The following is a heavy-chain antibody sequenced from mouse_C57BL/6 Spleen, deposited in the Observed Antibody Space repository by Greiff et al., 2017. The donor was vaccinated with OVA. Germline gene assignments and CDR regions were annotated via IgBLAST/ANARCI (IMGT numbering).Heavy chain of an antibody. J-gene: IGHJ4*01. CDR1: GYTFPSYW. CDR3: ARYSSGYYAMDY. Sequence: QVQLQQSGAELVKPGASVKLSCKASGYTFPSYWMQWVKQRPGQGLEWIGEIDPSDSYTNYNQKFKGKATLTVDTSSSTAYMQLSSLTSEDSAVYYCARYSSGYYAMDYWGQGTSVTVSS. V-gene: IGHV1-50*01. D-gene: IGHD3-2*02. CDR2: IDPSDSYT.